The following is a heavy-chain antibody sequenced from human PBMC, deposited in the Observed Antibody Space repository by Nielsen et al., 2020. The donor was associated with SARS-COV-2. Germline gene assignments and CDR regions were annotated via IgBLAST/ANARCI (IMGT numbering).Heavy chain of an antibody. D-gene: IGHD2-21*01. V-gene: IGHV3-7*01. CDR2: IQQDGSEK. CDR1: GFTFSHYW. Sequence: GESLKISCAASGFTFSHYWMRWVRQAPGKGLEWLANIQQDGSEKNYVDSVKGRFTISRDNAKNSLYLEMNSLRAEDTAVYYCARYSGAYWGQGTLVTVSS. J-gene: IGHJ4*02. CDR3: ARYSGAY.